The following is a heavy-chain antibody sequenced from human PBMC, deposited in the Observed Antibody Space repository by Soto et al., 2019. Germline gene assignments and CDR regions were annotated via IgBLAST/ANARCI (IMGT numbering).Heavy chain of an antibody. CDR1: GGTFSSYA. CDR2: IIPILGIA. V-gene: IGHV1-69*04. Sequence: ASVKVSCKASGGTFSSYAISWVRQAPGQGLEWMGRIIPILGIANYAQKFQGRVTITADKSTSTAYMELSSLRSEDTAVYYCARDRPRGRGYDYYYYYGMDVWGQGTTVTVSS. D-gene: IGHD5-12*01. CDR3: ARDRPRGRGYDYYYYYGMDV. J-gene: IGHJ6*02.